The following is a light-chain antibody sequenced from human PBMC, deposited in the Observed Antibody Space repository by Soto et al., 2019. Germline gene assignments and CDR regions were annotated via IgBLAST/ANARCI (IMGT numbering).Light chain of an antibody. CDR3: HQGHNWPLT. J-gene: IGKJ2*01. CDR2: SAS. CDR1: QSISTE. V-gene: IGKV3-15*01. Sequence: EIVMTQSPATLSVSPGERATLSCRASQSISTELAWYQQRPGQPPRLLIYSASTRATGVPARFTGSGSGSEFTLTISGLQSEDLAVYFCHQGHNWPLTFGQGTRLEI.